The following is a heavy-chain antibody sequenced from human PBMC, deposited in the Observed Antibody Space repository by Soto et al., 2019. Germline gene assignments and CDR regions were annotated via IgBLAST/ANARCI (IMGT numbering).Heavy chain of an antibody. CDR3: ARHWVDYDFWSGYFTGYYYYMEV. CDR2: IYPGDSDT. D-gene: IGHD3-3*01. CDR1: GYSFTSYW. Sequence: PGESLKISCEGSGYSFTSYWIGWVRQMPGKGLEWMGIIYPGDSDTRYSPSFQGQVTISADKSISTAYLQWSSLKASDTAMYYCARHWVDYDFWSGYFTGYYYYMEVWGKGTTVTVSS. J-gene: IGHJ6*03. V-gene: IGHV5-51*01.